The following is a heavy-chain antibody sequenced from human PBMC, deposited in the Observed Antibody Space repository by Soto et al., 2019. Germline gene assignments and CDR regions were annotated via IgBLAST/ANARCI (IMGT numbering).Heavy chain of an antibody. Sequence: ASVKVSCKASGGTFSSYAISWVRQAPGQGLEWMGGIIPIFGTANYAQKFQGRVTITADESTSTAYMELSSLRSEDTAVYYCARSSFRKGGTLSWFDPWGQGTLVTVSS. V-gene: IGHV1-69*13. CDR3: ARSSFRKGGTLSWFDP. D-gene: IGHD1-1*01. J-gene: IGHJ5*02. CDR2: IIPIFGTA. CDR1: GGTFSSYA.